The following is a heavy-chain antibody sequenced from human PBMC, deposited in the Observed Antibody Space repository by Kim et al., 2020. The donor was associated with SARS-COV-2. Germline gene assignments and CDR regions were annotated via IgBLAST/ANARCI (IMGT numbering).Heavy chain of an antibody. CDR1: GYTLRSYG. J-gene: IGHJ5*02. CDR2: ISVSNGNA. V-gene: IGHV1-18*01. Sequence: ASVKVSCKASGYTLRSYGISWVRQAPGQGLEYMGRISVSNGNAFYAQSFQGRVIMTTDTSATTAEMTVVSMELRSLRSDDTAVYYCVILNRGQGEILTVSTNNWFEPWGQGTLVTVSS. CDR3: VILNRGQGEILTVSTNNWFEP. D-gene: IGHD3-9*01.